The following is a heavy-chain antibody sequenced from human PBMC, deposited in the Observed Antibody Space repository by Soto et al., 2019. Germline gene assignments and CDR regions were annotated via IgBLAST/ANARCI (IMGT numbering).Heavy chain of an antibody. D-gene: IGHD6-19*01. V-gene: IGHV1-18*01. CDR3: ARDEAVAGSNWFDP. Sequence: GASVKVSCKASGYTFTSYGISWVRQAPGQGLEWMGWISAYNGNTNYPQKLQGRVTMTTDTSTSTAYMELRSLRSDDTAVYYCARDEAVAGSNWFDPWGQGTLVTVSS. CDR1: GYTFTSYG. J-gene: IGHJ5*02. CDR2: ISAYNGNT.